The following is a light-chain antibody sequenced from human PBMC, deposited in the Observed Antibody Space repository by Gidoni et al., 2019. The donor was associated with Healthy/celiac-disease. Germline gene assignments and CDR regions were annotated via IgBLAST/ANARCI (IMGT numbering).Light chain of an antibody. J-gene: IGKJ4*01. CDR2: WAS. Sequence: DIVVTQSPDPLAASLGERATINCKPSQSVLYSSNNKNYLAWYQQKPGQPPKLLIYWASTRESGVPDRFSGSGSGTDFTLTISSLQAEDVAVYYCQQYYSTPLTFGGGTKVEIK. CDR1: QSVLYSSNNKNY. V-gene: IGKV4-1*01. CDR3: QQYYSTPLT.